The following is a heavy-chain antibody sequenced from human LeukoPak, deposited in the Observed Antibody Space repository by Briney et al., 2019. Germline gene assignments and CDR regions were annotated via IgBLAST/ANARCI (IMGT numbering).Heavy chain of an antibody. J-gene: IGHJ4*02. D-gene: IGHD2-8*01. CDR1: SGSISSSSYY. V-gene: IGHV4-39*01. Sequence: SETLSLTCTVSSGSISSSSYYWGWIRQPPGKGLEWIGNIYYSGSTYYNPSLKSRVTISVDTSKNQFSLRLSSVTAADTAVYYCWRPHCSNSVCSSSRVDFWGQGTLVTVSS. CDR2: IYYSGST. CDR3: WRPHCSNSVCSSSRVDF.